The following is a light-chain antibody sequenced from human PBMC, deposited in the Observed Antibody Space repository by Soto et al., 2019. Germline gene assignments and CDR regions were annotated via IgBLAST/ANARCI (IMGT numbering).Light chain of an antibody. CDR3: QQYGSSPPWT. CDR1: QSVSSSY. V-gene: IGKV3-20*01. Sequence: ELVLTQSPGTLSLSPGERATLSCSASQSVSSSYLAWYQQKPGQAPRLLIYGASSRATGIPDRFSGSGSGTDFTLTISRLEPEDFAVYYCQQYGSSPPWTFGQGTKVEIK. J-gene: IGKJ1*01. CDR2: GAS.